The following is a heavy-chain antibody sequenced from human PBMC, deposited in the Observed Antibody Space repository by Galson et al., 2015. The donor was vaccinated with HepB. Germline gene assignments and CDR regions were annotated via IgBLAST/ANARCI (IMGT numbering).Heavy chain of an antibody. D-gene: IGHD6-19*01. CDR2: INTDGTGT. CDR1: GFTFSNNR. Sequence: SLRLSCAASGFTFSNNRMHWVRQAPGKGLVWVSHINTDGTGTRYADSVKGRFTVSRDNAKNTLHLQMNSLRAEDTAVYYCARDGSGWYFDYWGQGTLVTVSP. V-gene: IGHV3-74*01. CDR3: ARDGSGWYFDY. J-gene: IGHJ4*02.